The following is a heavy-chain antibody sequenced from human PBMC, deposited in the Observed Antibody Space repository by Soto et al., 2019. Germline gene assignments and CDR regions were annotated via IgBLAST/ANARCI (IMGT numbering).Heavy chain of an antibody. CDR3: ARGLRASFGVRLSYYYYGMDV. D-gene: IGHD3-10*01. Sequence: SETLSLTCALYGGSFSDYYWDWVRQPPGKGLECIAEITHSGSTNYNPSLKSRVTLSLDTSKNQFSLNLTSVTAADAAVYYCARGLRASFGVRLSYYYYGMDVWGQGTTVTVSS. V-gene: IGHV4-34*01. CDR1: GGSFSDYY. CDR2: ITHSGST. J-gene: IGHJ6*02.